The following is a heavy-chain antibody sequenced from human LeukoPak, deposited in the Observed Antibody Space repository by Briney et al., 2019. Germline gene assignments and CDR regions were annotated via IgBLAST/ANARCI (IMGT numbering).Heavy chain of an antibody. V-gene: IGHV3-23*01. D-gene: IGHD2-21*01. J-gene: IGHJ4*02. CDR1: GFTFSSYA. CDR2: ISGSGGST. Sequence: GGSLRLSCAASGFTFSSYAMSWVRQAPGKGLEWVSAISGSGGSTYYADSVKGRFTISRDNSKNTLYLQMNSLRAEDTAVYYCVKFLPTHIVVANYYFDYWGQGTLVTVSS. CDR3: VKFLPTHIVVANYYFDY.